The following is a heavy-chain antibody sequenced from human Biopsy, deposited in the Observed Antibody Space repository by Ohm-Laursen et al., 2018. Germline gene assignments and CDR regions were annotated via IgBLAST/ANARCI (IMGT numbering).Heavy chain of an antibody. CDR3: ARDSRGGHLNTTLITGKNLDS. D-gene: IGHD3-16*01. CDR2: INHSGRT. J-gene: IGHJ4*02. V-gene: IGHV4-34*01. CDR1: GESFNGYY. Sequence: GTLSLTCAVYGESFNGYYWSWIRQTPGKGLEWIGEINHSGRTNYNPSLKSRVTISVDTSKNQFSLKLNSVTAADTAVYFCARDSRGGHLNTTLITGKNLDSWGQGTLVTVSS.